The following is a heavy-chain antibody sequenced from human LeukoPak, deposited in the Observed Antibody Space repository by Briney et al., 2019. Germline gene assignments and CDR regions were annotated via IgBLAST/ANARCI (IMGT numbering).Heavy chain of an antibody. V-gene: IGHV3-73*01. CDR1: GFIFSAFA. D-gene: IGHD3-22*01. CDR3: ARPSSGFHF. J-gene: IGHJ4*02. Sequence: PGGTLKLSGAGSGFIFSAFAMHWVRQASGKGLEWVGRIRTKVDSYATTYAASVKGRFTVSRDDSKNTAYLEMNRLKSEEAAVYYCARPSSGFHFWGQGTLVTLSS. CDR2: IRTKVDSYAT.